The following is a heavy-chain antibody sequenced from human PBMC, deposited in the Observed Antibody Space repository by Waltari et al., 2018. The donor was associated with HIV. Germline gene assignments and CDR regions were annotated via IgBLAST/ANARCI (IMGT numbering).Heavy chain of an antibody. CDR3: ARGEEGYSGYDLSWFDT. Sequence: QVQLQQWGAGLLKPSETLSLTCAVYGGSFSGYYWSWIRQPPGKGLEWIGEINHSGRTNYNPSLKSRVTISADTSKNHVSLKVNSVTAADTAVYYCARGEEGYSGYDLSWFDTWGQGTLVTVSS. J-gene: IGHJ5*02. V-gene: IGHV4-34*01. CDR1: GGSFSGYY. D-gene: IGHD5-12*01. CDR2: INHSGRT.